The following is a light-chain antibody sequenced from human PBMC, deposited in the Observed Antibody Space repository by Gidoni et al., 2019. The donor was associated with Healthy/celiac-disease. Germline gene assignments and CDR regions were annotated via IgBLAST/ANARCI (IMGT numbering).Light chain of an antibody. CDR1: QDISNY. CDR3: QQYDNLPVT. J-gene: IGKJ2*01. Sequence: EIQMTQSPSSLSASVGDRVTITCQASQDISNYLNWYQQKPGKAPKLLIYDASSLETGVPSRFSGSGSGTDFTFTISSLQPEDIATYYCQQYDNLPVTFXXXTKLEIK. V-gene: IGKV1-33*01. CDR2: DAS.